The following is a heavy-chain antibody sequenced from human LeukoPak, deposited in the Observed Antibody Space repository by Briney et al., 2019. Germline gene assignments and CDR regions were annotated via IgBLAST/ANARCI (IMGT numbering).Heavy chain of an antibody. D-gene: IGHD3-9*01. CDR1: GFTFDDYA. CDR3: AKALHFYDILTGYPPDYYYYGMDV. V-gene: IGHV3-9*01. Sequence: LSGRSLRLSCAASGFTFDDYAMHWVRQAPGKGLEWVSGISWNSGSIGYADSVKGRFTISRDNAKNSLYLQMNSLRAEDTALYYCAKALHFYDILTGYPPDYYYYGMDVWGQGTTVTVSS. J-gene: IGHJ6*02. CDR2: ISWNSGSI.